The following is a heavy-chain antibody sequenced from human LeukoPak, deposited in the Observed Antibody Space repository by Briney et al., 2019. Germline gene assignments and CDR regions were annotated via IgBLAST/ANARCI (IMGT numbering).Heavy chain of an antibody. CDR2: TSDRGDYT. V-gene: IGHV3-23*01. Sequence: PGGSLRLSCAASGFTFTSYSMSWVRQAPGKGLEWVSGTSDRGDYTYYADSVKGRFTISRDNSKNTLYLQMNSLRAEDTAVYYCAKRSSSSWNYYGMDVWGQGTTVTVSS. D-gene: IGHD6-13*01. J-gene: IGHJ6*02. CDR3: AKRSSSSWNYYGMDV. CDR1: GFTFTSYS.